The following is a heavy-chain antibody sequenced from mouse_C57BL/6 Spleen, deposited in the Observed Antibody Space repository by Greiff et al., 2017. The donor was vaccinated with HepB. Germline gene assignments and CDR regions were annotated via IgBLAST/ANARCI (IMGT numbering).Heavy chain of an antibody. CDR2: INPNNGGT. CDR3: ARRGYYPPYYAMDY. CDR1: GYTFTDYN. D-gene: IGHD2-3*01. Sequence: EVQLQQSGPELVKPGASVKIPCKASGYTFTDYNMDWVKQSHGKSLEWIGDINPNNGGTIYNQKFKGKATLTVDKSSSTAYMELRSLTSEDTAVYYCARRGYYPPYYAMDYWGQGTSVTVSA. V-gene: IGHV1-18*01. J-gene: IGHJ4*01.